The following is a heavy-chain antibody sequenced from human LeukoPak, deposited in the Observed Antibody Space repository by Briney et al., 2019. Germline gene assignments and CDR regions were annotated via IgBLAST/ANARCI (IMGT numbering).Heavy chain of an antibody. CDR2: IRPDGSEE. J-gene: IGHJ4*02. CDR1: GLTFSSHW. V-gene: IGHV3-7*01. CDR3: ARLLGTVTTYDY. D-gene: IGHD1-7*01. Sequence: QPGGSLRLSCAASGLTFSSHWMSWVRQAPGKGLEWVASIRPDGSEEYYMDSVKGRFTISRDNAKNSLYLQMNSLRAEDTAVYYCARLLGTVTTYDYWGQGTLVTVSS.